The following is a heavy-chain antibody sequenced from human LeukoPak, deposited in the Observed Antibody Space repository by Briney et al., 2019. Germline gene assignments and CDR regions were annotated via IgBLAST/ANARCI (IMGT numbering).Heavy chain of an antibody. CDR3: ARTVAAAGTPYYYYGMDV. CDR2: IDWDDDK. Sequence: SGPMLVNPTQTLTLTCTFSGFSLSTSGMCVSWIRQPPGKALEWLALIDWDDDKYYSTSLKTRLTISKDTSKNQVVLTVTNMDPVDTATYYCARTVAAAGTPYYYYGMDVWGQGTTVTVSS. V-gene: IGHV2-70*01. D-gene: IGHD6-13*01. J-gene: IGHJ6*02. CDR1: GFSLSTSGMC.